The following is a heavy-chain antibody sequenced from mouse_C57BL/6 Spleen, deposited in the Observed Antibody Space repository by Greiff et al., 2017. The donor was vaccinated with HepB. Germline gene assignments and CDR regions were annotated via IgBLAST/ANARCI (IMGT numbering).Heavy chain of an antibody. CDR1: GYTFTSYW. D-gene: IGHD1-1*01. CDR2: IYPGSGST. J-gene: IGHJ4*01. Sequence: QVQLQQSGAELVKPGASVKMSCKASGYTFTSYWITWVKQRPGQGLEWIGDIYPGSGSTNYNEKFKSKATLTVDTSSSTAYMQLSSLTSEDSAVYYCARKTTVVATNYYAMDYWGQGTSVTVSS. V-gene: IGHV1-55*01. CDR3: ARKTTVVATNYYAMDY.